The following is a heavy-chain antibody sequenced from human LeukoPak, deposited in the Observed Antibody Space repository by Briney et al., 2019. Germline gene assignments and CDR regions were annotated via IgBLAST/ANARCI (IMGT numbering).Heavy chain of an antibody. Sequence: ASVKVSCKASGYTFTTYYMHWVRQAPGQGLEWMGWINTYNGNTQYAPNLKGRVTTTTDSSTNTAYMELRSLTSDDTAVYYCARSGNWNDFDYWGQGTLVTVSS. CDR1: GYTFTTYY. D-gene: IGHD1-20*01. CDR2: INTYNGNT. J-gene: IGHJ4*02. CDR3: ARSGNWNDFDY. V-gene: IGHV1-18*04.